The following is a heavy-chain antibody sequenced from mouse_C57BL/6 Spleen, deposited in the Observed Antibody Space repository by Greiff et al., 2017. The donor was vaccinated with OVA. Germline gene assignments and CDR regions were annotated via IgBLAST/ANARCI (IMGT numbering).Heavy chain of an antibody. V-gene: IGHV3-6*01. CDR3: ARDSYYYGSSSYYFDY. CDR1: GYSITSGYY. J-gene: IGHJ2*01. Sequence: EVQVVESGPGLVKPSQSLSLTCSVTGYSITSGYYWNWIRQFPGNKLEWMGYISYDGSNNYNPSLKNRISITRDTSKNQFFLKLNSVTTEDTATYYCARDSYYYGSSSYYFDYWGQGTTLTVSS. CDR2: ISYDGSN. D-gene: IGHD1-1*01.